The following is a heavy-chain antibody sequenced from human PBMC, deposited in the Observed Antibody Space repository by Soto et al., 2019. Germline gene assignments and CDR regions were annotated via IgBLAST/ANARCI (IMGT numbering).Heavy chain of an antibody. V-gene: IGHV1-2*04. CDR3: ARGPWGIPELWFGELFLMDV. CDR2: INPNSGGT. J-gene: IGHJ6*02. Sequence: GASVKVSCKASGYTFTGYYMRWVRQAPGQGLEWMGWINPNSGGTNYAQKFQGWVTMTRDTSISTAYMELSRLRSDDTAVYYCARGPWGIPELWFGELFLMDVWGQGTTVTVSS. D-gene: IGHD3-10*01. CDR1: GYTFTGYY.